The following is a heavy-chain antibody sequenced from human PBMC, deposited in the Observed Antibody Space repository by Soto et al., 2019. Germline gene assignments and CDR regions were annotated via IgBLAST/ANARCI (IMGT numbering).Heavy chain of an antibody. Sequence: GGSLRLSCAASGFTFSDHYMDWVRQAPGKGLEWVGRTRNKANSYTTEYAASVKGRFTISRDDSKNSLYLQMNSLKTEDTAVYYCARGRRFYYYYMDVWGKGTTVTGSS. CDR2: TRNKANSYTT. J-gene: IGHJ6*03. CDR1: GFTFSDHY. CDR3: ARGRRFYYYYMDV. V-gene: IGHV3-72*01.